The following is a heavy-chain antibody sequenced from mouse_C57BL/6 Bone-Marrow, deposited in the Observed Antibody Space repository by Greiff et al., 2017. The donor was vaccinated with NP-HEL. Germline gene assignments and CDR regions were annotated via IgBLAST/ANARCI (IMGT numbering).Heavy chain of an antibody. J-gene: IGHJ4*01. V-gene: IGHV3-6*01. D-gene: IGHD1-1*02. CDR1: GYSITSGYY. Sequence: EVKLQESGPGLVKPSQSLSLTCSVPGYSITSGYYWYWIRQFPGKKLEWLGYISYDGSNNYNPSLKNRISITRDTSKNQFFLKLNSVTTEDTATYYCAREKLSVDYWGQGTSVTVSS. CDR3: AREKLSVDY. CDR2: ISYDGSN.